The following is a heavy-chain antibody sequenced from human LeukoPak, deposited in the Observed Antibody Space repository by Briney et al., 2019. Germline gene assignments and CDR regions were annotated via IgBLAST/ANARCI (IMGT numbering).Heavy chain of an antibody. J-gene: IGHJ4*02. Sequence: PSETLSLTCAVYGGSFSGYYWSWIRQPPGKGLEWIGEINHSGSTNYNPSLKSRVTISVDTSKNQFSLKLSSVTAAVTAVYYCARHDFWSGSNLDYWGQGTLVSVSS. CDR3: ARHDFWSGSNLDY. V-gene: IGHV4-34*01. D-gene: IGHD3-3*01. CDR2: INHSGST. CDR1: GGSFSGYY.